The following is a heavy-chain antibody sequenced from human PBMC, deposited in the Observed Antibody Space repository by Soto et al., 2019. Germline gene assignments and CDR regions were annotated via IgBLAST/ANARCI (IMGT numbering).Heavy chain of an antibody. D-gene: IGHD2-15*01. CDR3: ASICSGGSCYPDAFDI. V-gene: IGHV3-48*01. J-gene: IGHJ3*02. CDR1: GVTFISYS. Sequence: GGSLRLSCAASGVTFISYSMNWVRQATGKGLEWVSYISSSSSTIYYADSVKGRFTISRDNAKNSLYLQMNSLRAEDTAVYYCASICSGGSCYPDAFDIWGQGTIVTVSS. CDR2: ISSSSSTI.